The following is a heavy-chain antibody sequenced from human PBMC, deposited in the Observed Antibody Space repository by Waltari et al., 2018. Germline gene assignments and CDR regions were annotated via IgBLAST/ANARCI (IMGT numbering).Heavy chain of an antibody. D-gene: IGHD3-3*01. V-gene: IGHV1-8*03. CDR3: ARGPTSYYDFWSGYHEFDY. Sequence: QVQLVQSGAEVKKPGSSVKVSCKASGGTFSSYAISWVRQAPGQGLEWMGWMNPNSGNTGYAQKFQGRVTITRNTSISTAYMELSSLRSEDTAVYYCARGPTSYYDFWSGYHEFDYWGQGTLVTVSS. J-gene: IGHJ4*02. CDR2: MNPNSGNT. CDR1: GGTFSSYA.